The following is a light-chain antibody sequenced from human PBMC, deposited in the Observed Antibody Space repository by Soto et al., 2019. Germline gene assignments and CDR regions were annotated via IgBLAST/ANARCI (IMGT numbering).Light chain of an antibody. CDR3: QQYHIWPPWT. Sequence: EIVMTQSPDTLSVSPAEGATLSCRVSQSIRSNLAWYQQRPGQAPRLLMYGASTRADGIPARFTGSGSGTEFTLTISSLQSEDFALYYCQQYHIWPPWTSGQGTK. CDR1: QSIRSN. V-gene: IGKV3-15*01. J-gene: IGKJ1*01. CDR2: GAS.